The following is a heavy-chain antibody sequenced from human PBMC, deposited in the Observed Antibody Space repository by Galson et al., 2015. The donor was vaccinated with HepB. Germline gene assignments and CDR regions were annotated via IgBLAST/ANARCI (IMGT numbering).Heavy chain of an antibody. D-gene: IGHD3-16*02. CDR3: ARDRNIWGSYRYTGFGYFDY. J-gene: IGHJ4*02. V-gene: IGHV3-48*01. Sequence: SLRLSCAASGFTFSSYSMNWVRQAPGKGLEWVSYISSSSSTIYYADSVKGRFTISRDNAKNSLYLQMNSLRAEDTAVYYCARDRNIWGSYRYTGFGYFDYWGQGTLVTVSS. CDR2: ISSSSSTI. CDR1: GFTFSSYS.